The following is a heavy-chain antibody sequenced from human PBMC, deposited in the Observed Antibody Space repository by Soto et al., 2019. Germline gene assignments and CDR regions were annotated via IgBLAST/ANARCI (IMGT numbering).Heavy chain of an antibody. Sequence: QVHLQESGPGLVKPSGTLSLTCVVSGGSISGRNWWSWVRQAPGKGLEWIGEVFHSGDTTYSPSLRSRVTISVDKSKNQFPLHLNSVTAADTAVYYCTRLIYDSRLNYFYFDLWGQGALVTVSS. V-gene: IGHV4-4*02. D-gene: IGHD3-22*01. J-gene: IGHJ4*02. CDR1: GGSISGRNW. CDR3: TRLIYDSRLNYFYFDL. CDR2: VFHSGDT.